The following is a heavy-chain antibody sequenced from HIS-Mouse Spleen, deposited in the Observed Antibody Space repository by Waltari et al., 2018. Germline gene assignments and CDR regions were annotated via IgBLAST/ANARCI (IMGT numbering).Heavy chain of an antibody. CDR1: GGSISSSSYY. D-gene: IGHD6-13*01. V-gene: IGHV4-39*07. CDR3: AGEIPYSSSWYDWYFDL. J-gene: IGHJ2*01. Sequence: QLQLQESGPGLVKPSETLSLTCTVSGGSISSSSYYWGWIRQPPGKGREWLGSFYYSGSTYYNPSLKSRVTISVDTTKNQFSLKLSSVTAADTAVYYCAGEIPYSSSWYDWYFDLWGRGTLVTVSS. CDR2: FYYSGST.